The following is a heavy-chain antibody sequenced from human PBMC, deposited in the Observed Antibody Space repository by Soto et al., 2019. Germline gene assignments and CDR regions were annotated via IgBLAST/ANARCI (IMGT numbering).Heavy chain of an antibody. J-gene: IGHJ5*02. CDR1: GGSISSSSYY. CDR3: ARHYGITMIVVVIDWFDP. Sequence: PSETLSLTCTVSGGSISSSSYYWGWIRQPPGKGLEWIGSIYYSGSTYYNPSLKSRVTISVDTSKNQFSLKLSSVTAADTAVYYCARHYGITMIVVVIDWFDPWGQGTLVTVSS. V-gene: IGHV4-39*01. D-gene: IGHD3-22*01. CDR2: IYYSGST.